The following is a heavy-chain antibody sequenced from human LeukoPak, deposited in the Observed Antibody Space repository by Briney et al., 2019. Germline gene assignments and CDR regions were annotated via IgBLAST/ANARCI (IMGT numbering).Heavy chain of an antibody. V-gene: IGHV3-21*06. D-gene: IGHD5-18*01. J-gene: IGHJ5*02. CDR2: ISSTSSNI. Sequence: PGGSLRLSCAASGFXFSSYRMNWVREPPGKGLEWVSSISSTSSNIYYADSVKGRFTISRDNANNSLYLQMNSLRADDTAVYYCARGDTAFSWGQGTLVTVSS. CDR1: GFXFSSYR. CDR3: ARGDTAFS.